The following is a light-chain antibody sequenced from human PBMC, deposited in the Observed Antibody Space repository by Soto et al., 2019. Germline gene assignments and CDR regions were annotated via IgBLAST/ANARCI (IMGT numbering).Light chain of an antibody. J-gene: IGLJ2*01. V-gene: IGLV1-40*01. CDR2: GNS. CDR1: SSNIGAGYD. Sequence: QSVLTQPPSVSEAPGQRVTISCTGSSSNIGAGYDVHWYQQFPGTAPKLLIYGNSNRPSGVPDRFSGSKSGTSASLAITGLQAEDEADYYCQSYDSSLSGVVFGGGTKVTVL. CDR3: QSYDSSLSGVV.